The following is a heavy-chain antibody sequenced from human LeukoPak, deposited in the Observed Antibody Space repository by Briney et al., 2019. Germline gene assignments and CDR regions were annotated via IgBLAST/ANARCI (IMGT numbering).Heavy chain of an antibody. V-gene: IGHV1-8*01. CDR1: GYIFSSYD. J-gene: IGHJ5*02. D-gene: IGHD6-19*01. CDR2: MSPNSGST. CDR3: ARARSGWAYNWFDP. Sequence: ASVKVSCKASGYIFSSYDINWVRQATGQGLEWMGWMSPNSGSTGYAQKLQGRVTMTRNTSISTAHMELSSLRFEDTAVYYCARARSGWAYNWFDPWGQGTLVTVSS.